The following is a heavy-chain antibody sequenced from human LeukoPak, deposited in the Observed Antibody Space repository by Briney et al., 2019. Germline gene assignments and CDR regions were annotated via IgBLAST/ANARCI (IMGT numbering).Heavy chain of an antibody. CDR1: GFTFSGYW. V-gene: IGHV3-7*01. CDR3: ARVIAVPGTPYDSDDLDV. CDR2: IKQDGSEK. Sequence: GGSLRHSRAASGFTFSGYWLCRVSQAPGKGLEWVANIKQDGSEKYYVDSVKGRFTISRDNAKNSLYLQMSSLRVEDTAVYSCARVIAVPGTPYDSDDLDVWGQGTTVTVSS. J-gene: IGHJ6*02. D-gene: IGHD6-19*01.